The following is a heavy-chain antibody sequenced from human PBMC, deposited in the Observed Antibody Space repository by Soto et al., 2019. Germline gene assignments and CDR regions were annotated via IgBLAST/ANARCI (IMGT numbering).Heavy chain of an antibody. D-gene: IGHD2-15*01. CDR3: ARWGSGANKRAFDI. J-gene: IGHJ3*02. CDR1: GGSISSYY. CDR2: ICYSGST. Sequence: QVQLQESGPGLVKPSETLSRTCTVSGGSISSYYWSWIRQPPGKGLEWIGYICYSGSTNYNPSLKVRVTISVDMSKNQFSLKLGSVPAEDTAVYYCARWGSGANKRAFDILGQGTMVTVS. V-gene: IGHV4-59*01.